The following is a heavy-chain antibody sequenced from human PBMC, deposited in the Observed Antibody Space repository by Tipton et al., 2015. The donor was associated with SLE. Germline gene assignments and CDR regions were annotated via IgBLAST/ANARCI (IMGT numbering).Heavy chain of an antibody. V-gene: IGHV4-39*07. Sequence: TLSLTCTVSGGSISSSSYYWGWIRQPPGKGLEWIGSIYYSGSTYYNPSLKSRVTISVDTSKNQFSLKLSSVTAADTAVYYCARGESRSYIAARLGFDYWGQRTLVTVSS. D-gene: IGHD6-6*01. CDR2: IYYSGST. CDR1: GGSISSSSYY. J-gene: IGHJ4*02. CDR3: ARGESRSYIAARLGFDY.